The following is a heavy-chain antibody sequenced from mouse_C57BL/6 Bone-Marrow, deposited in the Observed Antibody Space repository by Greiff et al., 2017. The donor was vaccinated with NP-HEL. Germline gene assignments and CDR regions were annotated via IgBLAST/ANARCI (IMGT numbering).Heavy chain of an antibody. CDR1: GYTFTSYW. J-gene: IGHJ1*03. CDR2: IDPSDSYT. D-gene: IGHD2-3*01. V-gene: IGHV1-69*01. Sequence: QVHVKQPGAELVMPGASVKLSCKASGYTFTSYWMHWVKQRPGQGLEWIGEIDPSDSYTNYNQKFKGKSTLTVDKSSSTAYMQLSSLTSEDSAVYYCARRLLRYFDVWGTGTTVTVSS. CDR3: ARRLLRYFDV.